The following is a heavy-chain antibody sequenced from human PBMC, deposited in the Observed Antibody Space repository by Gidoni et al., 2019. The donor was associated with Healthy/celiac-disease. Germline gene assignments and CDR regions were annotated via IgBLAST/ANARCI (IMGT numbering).Heavy chain of an antibody. D-gene: IGHD3-10*01. CDR3: ARGGWFGELYDYPHAFDI. V-gene: IGHV4-30-2*01. Sequence: QLQLQESGSGLVKPSQTLSLTCAVSGCSLSSGGYSWSWLRQPPGKGREWIGYIYHSGSTYYNPSLKSRVTISVDRSKNQFSLKLSSVTAADTAVYYCARGGWFGELYDYPHAFDIWGQGTMVTVSS. J-gene: IGHJ3*02. CDR1: GCSLSSGGYS. CDR2: IYHSGST.